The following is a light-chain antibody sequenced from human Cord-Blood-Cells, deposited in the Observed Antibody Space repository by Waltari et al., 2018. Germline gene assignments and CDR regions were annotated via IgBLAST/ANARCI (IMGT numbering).Light chain of an antibody. Sequence: MGMTQSPATLSVSPGERATLSCRASQSVSSNLAWYQQKPGQAPRLLIYGASTRATGIPARFSGSGSGTEFTLTISSLQSEDFAVYYCQQYNNWPPVTFGQGTRLEIK. CDR2: GAS. V-gene: IGKV3-15*01. CDR1: QSVSSN. CDR3: QQYNNWPPVT. J-gene: IGKJ5*01.